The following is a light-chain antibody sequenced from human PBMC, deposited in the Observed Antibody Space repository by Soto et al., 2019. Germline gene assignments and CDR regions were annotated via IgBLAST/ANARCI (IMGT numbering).Light chain of an antibody. V-gene: IGKV1-39*01. CDR2: TAS. CDR1: QSVNTY. Sequence: DIQMTQSPSSLAASIGDRVTITCRASQSVNTYLNWYQQKPGTAPKLLIYTASTLQSGVPPRFSGSGSGTDFTLTISSLQPEELATYYGQQSYRNPRTCGPGTKVDIK. CDR3: QQSYRNPRT. J-gene: IGKJ3*01.